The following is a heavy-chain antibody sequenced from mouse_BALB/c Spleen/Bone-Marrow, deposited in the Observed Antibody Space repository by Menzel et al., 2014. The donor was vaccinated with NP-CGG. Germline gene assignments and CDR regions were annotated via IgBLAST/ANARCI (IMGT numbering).Heavy chain of an antibody. D-gene: IGHD1-1*01. CDR1: GFTFTDYY. Sequence: EVKVVESGGGLVQPGGSLRLPCATSGFTFTDYYMSWVRQPPGKALEWLGFIRNKANGYTTEYSTSMKGRFTISRDNSQSILYLQMNTLRAEDSATYYCARDRNFGSSWYFDVWGAGTTVTVSS. CDR2: IRNKANGYTT. J-gene: IGHJ1*01. CDR3: ARDRNFGSSWYFDV. V-gene: IGHV7-3*02.